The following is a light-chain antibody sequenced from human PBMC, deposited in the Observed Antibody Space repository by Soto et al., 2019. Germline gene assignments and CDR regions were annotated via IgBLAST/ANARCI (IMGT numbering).Light chain of an antibody. CDR1: SGDVGGYNY. Sequence: QSALTQPPSASGSPGQSVAISCSGTSGDVGGYNYVSWYQQHPGKAPKLIIYEVNKRPSGVPDRFPGSKSGNTASLTVSGLQAEDEADYYCSSHAAGGVFGGGTKLTVL. CDR3: SSHAAGGV. J-gene: IGLJ3*02. CDR2: EVN. V-gene: IGLV2-8*01.